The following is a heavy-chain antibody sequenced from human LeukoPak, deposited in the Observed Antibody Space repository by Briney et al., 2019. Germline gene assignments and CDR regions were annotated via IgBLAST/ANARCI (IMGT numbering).Heavy chain of an antibody. Sequence: PGGSLRLSCPVAGPSLSNVWMNWVRQAQGRGLEWVGCIKRKADGATTDYAATVKGRFTISRDDSKNTLYLQMNSLKTEDTAVYYCTTEYYDSSGCSHWGQGTLVTVSS. V-gene: IGHV3-15*01. CDR2: IKRKADGATT. J-gene: IGHJ4*02. D-gene: IGHD3-22*01. CDR1: GPSLSNVW. CDR3: TTEYYDSSGCSH.